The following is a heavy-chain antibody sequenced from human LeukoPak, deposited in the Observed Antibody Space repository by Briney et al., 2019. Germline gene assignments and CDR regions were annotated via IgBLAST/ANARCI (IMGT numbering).Heavy chain of an antibody. Sequence: GGSLRLSCAASGFTFSSYAMHWVRQAPGKGLEWVAVISYDVSNKYYADSVKGRFTISRDNSKNTLYLQMNSLRAEDTAVYYCARGHTTFQEMATIWGIGYWGQGTLVTVSS. J-gene: IGHJ4*02. CDR3: ARGHTTFQEMATIWGIGY. CDR1: GFTFSSYA. V-gene: IGHV3-30-3*01. CDR2: ISYDVSNK. D-gene: IGHD3-16*01.